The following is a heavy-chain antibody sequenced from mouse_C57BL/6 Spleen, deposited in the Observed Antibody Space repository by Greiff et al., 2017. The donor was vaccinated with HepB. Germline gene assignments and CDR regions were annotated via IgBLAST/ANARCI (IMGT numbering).Heavy chain of an antibody. CDR1: GYTFTSYW. V-gene: IGHV1-64*01. Sequence: QVQLKEPGAELVKPGASVKLSCKASGYTFTSYWMHWVKQRPGQGLEWIGMIHPNSGSTNYNEKFKSKATLTVDKSSSTAYMQLSSLTSEDSAVYYCADGYYKGIDVWGTGTTVTVSS. CDR3: ADGYYKGIDV. D-gene: IGHD2-3*01. J-gene: IGHJ1*03. CDR2: IHPNSGST.